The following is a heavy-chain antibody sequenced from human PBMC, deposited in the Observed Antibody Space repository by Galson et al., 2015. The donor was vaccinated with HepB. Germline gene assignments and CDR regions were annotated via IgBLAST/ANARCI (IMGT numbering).Heavy chain of an antibody. V-gene: IGHV5-10-1*01. CDR2: IDPRDSYT. CDR1: GYDFTTYW. Sequence: QSGAEVKKPGESLRISCKASGYDFTTYWISWVRQMPGKGLEWMGRIDPRDSYTNYSPSIQGHVTISVGKSLSTAYLQWSSLKASDTAMYFCAKHVLPYTSGWYGYFDYWGQGTLVTVSS. J-gene: IGHJ4*02. D-gene: IGHD6-19*01. CDR3: AKHVLPYTSGWYGYFDY.